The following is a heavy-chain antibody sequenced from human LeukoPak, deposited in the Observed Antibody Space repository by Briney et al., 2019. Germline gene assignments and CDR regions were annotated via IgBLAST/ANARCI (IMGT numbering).Heavy chain of an antibody. Sequence: GGSLRLSCAASGFTFSSYGMHWVRQAPGKGPEWVAVISYDGSNKYYADSVKGRFTISRDNSKNTLYLQMNSLRAEDTAVYYCAKAAAAGPKGPYYFDYWGQGTLVTVSS. J-gene: IGHJ4*02. D-gene: IGHD6-13*01. V-gene: IGHV3-30*18. CDR3: AKAAAAGPKGPYYFDY. CDR2: ISYDGSNK. CDR1: GFTFSSYG.